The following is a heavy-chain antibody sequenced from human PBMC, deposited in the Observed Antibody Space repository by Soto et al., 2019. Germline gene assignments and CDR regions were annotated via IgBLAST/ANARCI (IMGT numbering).Heavy chain of an antibody. CDR2: IYYSGST. CDR1: GGCISSSSYY. D-gene: IGHD3-10*01. CDR3: ARGRVRGAPYYYYGMDV. V-gene: IGHV4-39*01. J-gene: IGHJ6*02. Sequence: SETLSLTCTFSGGCISSSSYYGGCIRQPPGKGLEWIGSIYYSGSTYYNPSLKSRVTISVDTSKNQFSLKLSSVTAADTAVYYCARGRVRGAPYYYYGMDVWGQGTTVTVSS.